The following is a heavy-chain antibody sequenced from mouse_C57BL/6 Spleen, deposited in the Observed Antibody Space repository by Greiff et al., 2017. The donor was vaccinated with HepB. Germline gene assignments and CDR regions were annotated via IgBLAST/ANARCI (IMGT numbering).Heavy chain of an antibody. D-gene: IGHD3-2*02. V-gene: IGHV1-61*01. J-gene: IGHJ3*01. CDR3: ARPGQLSEFGY. CDR1: GYTFTSYW. CDR2: IYPSDSET. Sequence: QVQLQQPGAELVRPGSSVKLSCKASGYTFTSYWMDWVKQRPGQGLEWIGNIYPSDSETHYNQKFKDKATLTVDKSSSTAYMQLSSLTSEDSAVYYCARPGQLSEFGYWGQATLVTVSA.